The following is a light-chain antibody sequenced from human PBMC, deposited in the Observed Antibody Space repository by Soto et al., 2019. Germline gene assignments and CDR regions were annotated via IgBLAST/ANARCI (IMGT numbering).Light chain of an antibody. CDR1: QSVGSN. CDR3: QQYNDWPPYT. J-gene: IGKJ2*01. V-gene: IGKV3-15*01. CDR2: GAS. Sequence: EIVMTQSPATLSVSPGERATLSCRASQSVGSNLAWYQQKPDQAPRLLISGASTRATGIPARFSGSGSGTEFTLTISSLQSEDFAVYYCQQYNDWPPYTFGQGTKLEIK.